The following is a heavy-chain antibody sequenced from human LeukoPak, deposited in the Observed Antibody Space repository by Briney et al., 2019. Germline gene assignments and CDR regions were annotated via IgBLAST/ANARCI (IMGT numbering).Heavy chain of an antibody. J-gene: IGHJ2*01. CDR3: ARSPDYGDPSWYLDL. CDR1: GCTVSRNN. Sequence: PGGSLRLSCAASGCTVSRNNMRWCRQAPGKGLEWVSVIYRGGSTHYAGSVEGRFTISTDKSKNTVYLQLNSLRAEDTAVYYCARSPDYGDPSWYLDLWGRDTLVTVSS. V-gene: IGHV3-53*01. D-gene: IGHD4-17*01. CDR2: IYRGGST.